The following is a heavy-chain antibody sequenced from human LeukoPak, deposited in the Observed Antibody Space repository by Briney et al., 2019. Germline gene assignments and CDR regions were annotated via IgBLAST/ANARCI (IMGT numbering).Heavy chain of an antibody. CDR1: GGSFSGYD. CDR3: ASLSSGSYNWFDP. CDR2: INHSGST. Sequence: PSETLSLTCAVYGGSFSGYDWSWIRQPPGKGLEWIGEINHSGSTNYNPSLKSRVTISVDTSKNQFSLKLSSVTAADTAVYYCASLSSGSYNWFDPWGRGTLVTVSS. V-gene: IGHV4-34*01. J-gene: IGHJ5*02. D-gene: IGHD1-26*01.